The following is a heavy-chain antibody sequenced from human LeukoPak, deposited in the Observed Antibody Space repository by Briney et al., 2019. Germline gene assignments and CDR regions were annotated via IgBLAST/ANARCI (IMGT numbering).Heavy chain of an antibody. V-gene: IGHV3-33*01. D-gene: IGHD3-22*01. J-gene: IGHJ4*02. CDR3: ARGSYGSSGYYFPRGQKETDY. CDR2: IWYDGSNK. CDR1: GFTFSSYG. Sequence: GGSLRLSCAASGFTFSSYGMHWVRQAPGKGLEWVAVIWYDGSNKYYADSVKGRFTISRDNSKNTLYLQMNSLRAEDTAVYYCARGSYGSSGYYFPRGQKETDYWGQGTLVTVSS.